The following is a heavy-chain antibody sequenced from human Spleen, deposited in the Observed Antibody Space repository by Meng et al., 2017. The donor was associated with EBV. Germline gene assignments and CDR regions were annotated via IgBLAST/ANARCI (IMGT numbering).Heavy chain of an antibody. CDR3: AREVAGASLDY. CDR2: INPSGGRT. J-gene: IGHJ4*02. V-gene: IGHV1-46*01. Sequence: QEHLVQSGAEVKKPGASVKVSCKASGSTFTSFYRHWVRQAPGQGLEWMGIINPSGGRTSYSQKFQGRVTMTGDTSTSTVYMELSSLRSEDTAVYDCAREVAGASLDYWGQGTLVTVSS. D-gene: IGHD1-26*01. CDR1: GSTFTSFY.